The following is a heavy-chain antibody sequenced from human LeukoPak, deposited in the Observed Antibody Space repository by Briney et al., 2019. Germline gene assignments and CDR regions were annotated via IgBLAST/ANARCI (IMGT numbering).Heavy chain of an antibody. V-gene: IGHV1-69*13. CDR2: IIPIFGTA. CDR3: ARERGLELRYGMDV. D-gene: IGHD1-7*01. CDR1: GGTFSSYA. J-gene: IGHJ6*02. Sequence: ASVKVSCKASGGTFSSYAISWVRQAPGQGLEWMGGIIPIFGTANYAQKFQGRVTITADESTSTAYMELSSLRSEDTAVYYCARERGLELRYGMDVWGQGTTVTVSS.